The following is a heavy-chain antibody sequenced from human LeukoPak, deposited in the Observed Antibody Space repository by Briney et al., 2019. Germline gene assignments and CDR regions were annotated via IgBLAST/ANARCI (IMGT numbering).Heavy chain of an antibody. V-gene: IGHV3-33*08. CDR2: IWYDGSNK. CDR1: GFTFSSYG. J-gene: IGHJ4*02. D-gene: IGHD5-24*01. CDR3: ASGGRDGYNYFDY. Sequence: GGSLRLSCAASGFTFSSYGMHWVRQAPGKGLEWVAVIWYDGSNKYYADSVKGRFTISRDNSKNTLYLQMNSLRAEDTAVYYCASGGRDGYNYFDYWGQGTLVTVSS.